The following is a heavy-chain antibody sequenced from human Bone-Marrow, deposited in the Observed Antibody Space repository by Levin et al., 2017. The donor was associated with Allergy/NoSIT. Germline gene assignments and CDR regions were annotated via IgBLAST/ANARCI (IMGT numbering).Heavy chain of an antibody. V-gene: IGHV3-23*01. CDR2: INSGGTGT. CDR3: ARNPGAVPTTS. CDR1: GFTFNSYA. J-gene: IGHJ3*01. Sequence: GGSLRLSCAASGFTFNSYAMNWVRQAPGKGLEWVSSINSGGTGTYYADSVKGRFTISRDNSKSTLSLQMDSLRAEDTAIYYCARNPGAVPTTSWGRGTMVTVSS. D-gene: IGHD4/OR15-4a*01.